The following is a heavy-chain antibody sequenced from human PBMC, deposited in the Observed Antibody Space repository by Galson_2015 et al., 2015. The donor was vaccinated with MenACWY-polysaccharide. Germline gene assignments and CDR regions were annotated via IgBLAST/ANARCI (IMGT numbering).Heavy chain of an antibody. V-gene: IGHV5-51*03. Sequence: QSGAEVKKPGESLKISCKGSGYSFTSYWIGWVRQMPGKGLEWMGIIYPGDSDTRYSPSFQGQVTISADKSISTAYLQWSSLKASDTAMYYCARLLGEPEYCSGGSCYSVAFYFDYWGQGTLVTVSS. D-gene: IGHD2-15*01. CDR1: GYSFTSYW. CDR2: IYPGDSDT. CDR3: ARLLGEPEYCSGGSCYSVAFYFDY. J-gene: IGHJ4*02.